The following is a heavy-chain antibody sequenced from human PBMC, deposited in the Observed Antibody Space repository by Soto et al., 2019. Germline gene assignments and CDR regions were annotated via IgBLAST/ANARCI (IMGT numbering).Heavy chain of an antibody. CDR2: IWYDGSNK. J-gene: IGHJ5*02. CDR3: ARDFAPAGKTRRGNWFDP. V-gene: IGHV3-33*01. D-gene: IGHD2-2*01. CDR1: GFTFSSYG. Sequence: GGSLRLSCAASGFTFSSYGMHWVRQAPGKGLEWVAVIWYDGSNKYYADSVKGRFTISRDNSKNTLYLQMNSLRAEDTAVYYCARDFAPAGKTRRGNWFDPWGQGTLVTVSS.